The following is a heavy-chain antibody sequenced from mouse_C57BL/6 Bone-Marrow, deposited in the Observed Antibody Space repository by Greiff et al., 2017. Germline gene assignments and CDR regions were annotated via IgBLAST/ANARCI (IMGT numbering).Heavy chain of an antibody. CDR3: ARNYDLYYAMDY. CDR1: GYTFTSYW. Sequence: VQLQQPGAELVKPGASVKLSRKASGYTFTSYWMQWVKQRPGQGLEWIGEIDPSDSYTNYNQKFKGKATLTVDTSSSTAYMQLSSPTSEDAAVVYCARNYDLYYAMDYWGQGTSVTVSS. V-gene: IGHV1-50*01. D-gene: IGHD2-4*01. J-gene: IGHJ4*01. CDR2: IDPSDSYT.